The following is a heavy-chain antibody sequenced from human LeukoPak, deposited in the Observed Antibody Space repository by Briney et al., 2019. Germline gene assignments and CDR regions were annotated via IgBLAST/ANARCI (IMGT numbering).Heavy chain of an antibody. Sequence: GGSLRLSCAASGFTFSSYAMSWVRQAPGKGLEWVSYISTSSSTIYYADSVKGRFTISRDNAKNSLYLQMNSLRAEDTAVYYCARIPRLDFDYWGQGTLVTVSS. CDR1: GFTFSSYA. D-gene: IGHD6-6*01. J-gene: IGHJ4*02. CDR3: ARIPRLDFDY. V-gene: IGHV3-48*01. CDR2: ISTSSSTI.